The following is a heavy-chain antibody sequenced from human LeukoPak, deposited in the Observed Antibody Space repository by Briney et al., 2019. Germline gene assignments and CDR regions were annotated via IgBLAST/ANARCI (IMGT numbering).Heavy chain of an antibody. CDR1: GFTFDDYA. V-gene: IGHV3-9*01. CDR3: AKDRRASYYYGMDV. J-gene: IGHJ6*02. CDR2: ISWNSGSI. Sequence: QSGRSLRLSCAASGFTFDDYAMHRVRQAPGKGLEWVSGISWNSGSIGYADSVKGRFTISRDNAKNSLYLQMNSLRAEDTALYYCAKDRRASYYYGMDVWGRGTTVTVSS.